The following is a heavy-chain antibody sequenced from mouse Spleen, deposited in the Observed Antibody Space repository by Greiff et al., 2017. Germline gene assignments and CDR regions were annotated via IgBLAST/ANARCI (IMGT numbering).Heavy chain of an antibody. D-gene: IGHD1-1*01. CDR2: ISSGGGNT. V-gene: IGHV5-9-3*01. CDR1: GFTFSSYA. Sequence: EVQLVESGGGLVKLGGSLKLSCAASGFTFSSYAMSWVRQTPEKRLEWVATISSGGGNTYYPDSVKGRFTISRDNAKNTLYLQMSSLKSEDTAMYYCARGDYYGSSYLFDYWGQGTTLTVSS. J-gene: IGHJ2*01. CDR3: ARGDYYGSSYLFDY.